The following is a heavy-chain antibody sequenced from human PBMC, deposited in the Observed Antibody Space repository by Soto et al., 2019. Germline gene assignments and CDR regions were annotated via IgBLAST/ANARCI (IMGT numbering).Heavy chain of an antibody. CDR2: IYYSGST. CDR1: GGSISSYY. Sequence: QVQLQESGPGLVKPSETLSLTCTVSGGSISSYYWSWIRQPPGKGLEWIGYIYYSGSTNYNPSRMSRVSLSVHTSKIHFSLKLSSVTAADTAVYYCARIPNTEYSSGWPYFAYWGQGTLVTVSS. D-gene: IGHD6-25*01. V-gene: IGHV4-59*01. CDR3: ARIPNTEYSSGWPYFAY. J-gene: IGHJ4*02.